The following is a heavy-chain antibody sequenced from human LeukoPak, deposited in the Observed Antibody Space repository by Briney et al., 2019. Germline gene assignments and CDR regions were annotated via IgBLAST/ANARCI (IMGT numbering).Heavy chain of an antibody. CDR1: GFDFSGYA. J-gene: IGHJ4*02. CDR2: INSDGSST. V-gene: IGHV3-74*01. D-gene: IGHD3-9*01. Sequence: PGGSLRLSCAASGFDFSGYAMSWVRQAPGKGLEWVSGINSDGSSTSYADSVKGRFTISRDNAKNTLYLQMNSLRAEDTAVYYCARAQGTGYFYVDYWGQGTLVTVSS. CDR3: ARAQGTGYFYVDY.